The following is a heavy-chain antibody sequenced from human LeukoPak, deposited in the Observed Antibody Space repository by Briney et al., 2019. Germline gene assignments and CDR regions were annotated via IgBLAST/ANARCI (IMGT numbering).Heavy chain of an antibody. CDR2: IQEDGKKE. J-gene: IGHJ4*02. CDR3: AKDIVGGGDDY. V-gene: IGHV3-7*01. Sequence: GGSLRLSCEASGFTFTKFWMSWVRQAPGNGLEWVANIQEDGKKENYVDSVRGRFTISRDNAKNSIYLQMNSLRVEDTAVYYCAKDIVGGGDDYWGQGTLVIVSS. CDR1: GFTFTKFW. D-gene: IGHD2-21*02.